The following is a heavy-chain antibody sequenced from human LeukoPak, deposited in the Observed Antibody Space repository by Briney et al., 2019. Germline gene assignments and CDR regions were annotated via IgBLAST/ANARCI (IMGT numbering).Heavy chain of an antibody. V-gene: IGHV3-30*04. D-gene: IGHD3-10*01. CDR3: AKDSGGSGNTGLDY. CDR1: GFTFSSYS. J-gene: IGHJ4*02. CDR2: ISYDGSNK. Sequence: GRSLRLSCAASGFTFSSYSMSWVRQAPGKGLEWVAVISYDGSNKYYADSVRGRFTISRDNSKNTLYLQMNSLRAEDTAVYYCAKDSGGSGNTGLDYWGQGTLVTVSS.